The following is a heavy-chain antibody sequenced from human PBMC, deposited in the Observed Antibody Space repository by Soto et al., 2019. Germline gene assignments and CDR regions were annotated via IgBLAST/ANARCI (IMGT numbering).Heavy chain of an antibody. J-gene: IGHJ4*02. CDR3: ARSTYYDSSGGYFDY. CDR2: IIPILGIA. Sequence: QVQLVQSGAEVKKPGSSVKVSCKASGGTFSSYTISWVRQAPGQGLEWMGRIIPILGIANYAQKFQGRVTITADKSTSTAYMELSSLRSEDTAVYYCARSTYYDSSGGYFDYWGQGTLVTVS. CDR1: GGTFSSYT. V-gene: IGHV1-69*02. D-gene: IGHD3-22*01.